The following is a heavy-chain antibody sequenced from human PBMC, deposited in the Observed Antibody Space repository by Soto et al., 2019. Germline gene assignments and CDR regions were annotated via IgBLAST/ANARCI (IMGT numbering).Heavy chain of an antibody. Sequence: VGSLRLSCAASGFTFSNYGMSWVRHSPGKGLEWVSALPEIGTNTYYADSVKGRFTISRDNSKNTLFLQINNLRAGDTAVYYCAKKSGVGDPWYFDYWGQGTLVTVSS. V-gene: IGHV3-23*01. CDR1: GFTFSNYG. D-gene: IGHD1-26*01. CDR3: AKKSGVGDPWYFDY. CDR2: LPEIGTNT. J-gene: IGHJ4*02.